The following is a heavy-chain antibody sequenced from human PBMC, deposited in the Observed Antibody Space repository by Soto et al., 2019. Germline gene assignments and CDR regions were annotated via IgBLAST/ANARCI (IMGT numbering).Heavy chain of an antibody. CDR1: GYSFTGNS. CDR3: ATDRTTVSYYYDSSGYFDY. CDR2: INPNNGGT. Sequence: GASVKVSCKASGYSFTGNSMHWVRQAPGQGLEWMGWINPNNGGTNYAQKFQGRVTMTRDTSISTAYMDLSRLRSDDTAVYYCATDRTTVSYYYDSSGYFDYWGQGTLVTVSS. J-gene: IGHJ4*02. V-gene: IGHV1-2*02. D-gene: IGHD3-22*01.